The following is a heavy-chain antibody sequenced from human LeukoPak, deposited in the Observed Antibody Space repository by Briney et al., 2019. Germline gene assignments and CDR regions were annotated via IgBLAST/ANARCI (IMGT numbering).Heavy chain of an antibody. V-gene: IGHV4-39*07. CDR3: ARDHSSSGWAYYYMDV. Sequence: SETLSLTCTVSGGSISTSSYYWGWSRQPPGKGLEWIGSIFYSGSTYYNPSLKSRVTISVDTSKNQFSLKLSSVTAADTAVYYCARDHSSSGWAYYYMDVWGKGTTVTVSS. CDR1: GGSISTSSYY. D-gene: IGHD6-19*01. CDR2: IFYSGST. J-gene: IGHJ6*03.